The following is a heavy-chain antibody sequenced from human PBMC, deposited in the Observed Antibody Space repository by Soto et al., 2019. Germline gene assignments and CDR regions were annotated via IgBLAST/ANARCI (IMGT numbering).Heavy chain of an antibody. Sequence: QVQLVESGGGVVQPGRSLRLSCAASGFTFSSYGMHWVRQAPGKGLEWVAVIWYDGSNKYYADSVKGRFTISRDNSKNTLYLQMNSLRAEDTAVYYCARARTPWDSVVFDYWGQGTLVTVSS. V-gene: IGHV3-33*01. D-gene: IGHD1-26*01. CDR1: GFTFSSYG. CDR2: IWYDGSNK. J-gene: IGHJ4*02. CDR3: ARARTPWDSVVFDY.